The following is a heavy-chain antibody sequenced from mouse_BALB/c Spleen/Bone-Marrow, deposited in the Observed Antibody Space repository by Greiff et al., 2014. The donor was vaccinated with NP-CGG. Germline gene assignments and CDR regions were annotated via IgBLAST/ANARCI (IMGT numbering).Heavy chain of an antibody. V-gene: IGHV3-1*02. Sequence: EVQLQQSGPELVKPSQSLSLTCTVTGYSITSGYSWYWNRQFPGNKLERMGYINYNGSTNYNPSFKSRISITRDTSTNQFFLQLKSVTTEDTATYYCERRGSSMTYYFDYWGQGTTLTVAS. CDR3: ERRGSSMTYYFDY. D-gene: IGHD2-10*02. J-gene: IGHJ2*01. CDR1: GYSITSGYS. CDR2: INYNGST.